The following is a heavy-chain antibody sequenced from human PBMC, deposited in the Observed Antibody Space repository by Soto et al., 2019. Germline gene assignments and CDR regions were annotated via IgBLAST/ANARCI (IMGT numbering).Heavy chain of an antibody. D-gene: IGHD2-21*01. J-gene: IGHJ1*01. CDR3: ARFNVVRMVSAGLDF. V-gene: IGHV1-2*02. CDR2: LNPNGGAT. CDR1: VYSFSDDY. Sequence: ASLKLSCKSSVYSFSDDYVHCRLQDHEQGLEWLGWLNPNGGATNYAPKFQGRVTMTHDASISTVHMELSSLTPDDTAVYYCARFNVVRMVSAGLDFWGLGTLVTVSS.